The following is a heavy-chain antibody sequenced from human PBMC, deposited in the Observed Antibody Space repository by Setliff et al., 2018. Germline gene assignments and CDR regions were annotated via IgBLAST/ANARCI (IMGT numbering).Heavy chain of an antibody. V-gene: IGHV3-7*01. CDR2: INQDGSET. D-gene: IGHD1-26*01. CDR1: GFTFSHYG. CDR3: ARPLHIMGTSTAYAFDI. Sequence: PGGSLRLSCAASGFTFSHYGIHWVRQAPGKGLEWVANINQDGSETYYVDSLKGRFSVSRDNAKNSVYLQMSSLRVEDTAVYYCARPLHIMGTSTAYAFDIWGQGTMVTV. J-gene: IGHJ3*02.